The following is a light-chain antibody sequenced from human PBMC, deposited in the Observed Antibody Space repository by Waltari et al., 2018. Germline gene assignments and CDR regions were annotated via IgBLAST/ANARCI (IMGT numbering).Light chain of an antibody. CDR3: QQYNNWPRALT. Sequence: EIVKTQSPATMSVSPGERPTLSCSAIQSVSSNLAWYQQKPGQAPRLLIYGASTRATGIPARFSGSGSGTEFTLTISSLQSEDFAVYYCQQYNNWPRALTFGGGTKVEIK. CDR2: GAS. CDR1: QSVSSN. V-gene: IGKV3-15*01. J-gene: IGKJ4*01.